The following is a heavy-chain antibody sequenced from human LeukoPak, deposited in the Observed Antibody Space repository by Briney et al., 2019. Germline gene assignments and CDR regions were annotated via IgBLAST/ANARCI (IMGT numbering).Heavy chain of an antibody. D-gene: IGHD2-21*01. CDR2: IKSKTDGGTT. J-gene: IGHJ4*02. Sequence: PGGSLRLSCAASGFTFSNAWMSWVRQAPXXXXXXVGRIKSKTDGGTTDYAAPVKGRFTISRDDSKNTLYLQMNSLKTEDTAIYYCSRQVISVHDYWGQGILVTVSS. V-gene: IGHV3-15*01. CDR1: GFTFSNAW. CDR3: SRQVISVHDY.